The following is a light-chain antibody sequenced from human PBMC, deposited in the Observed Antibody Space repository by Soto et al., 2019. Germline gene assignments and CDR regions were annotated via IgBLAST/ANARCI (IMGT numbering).Light chain of an antibody. V-gene: IGLV2-14*02. Sequence: QSALTQPASVSGSPGQSITISCTGTSSDVGSYNVVSWYQQHPGKAPKLMIYEVSKRPSGVSDRFSGSKSGNTASLTISGLQPEDEADYYCSSYTTSNTRQIVFGTGTKVTVL. CDR1: SSDVGSYNV. J-gene: IGLJ1*01. CDR3: SSYTTSNTRQIV. CDR2: EVS.